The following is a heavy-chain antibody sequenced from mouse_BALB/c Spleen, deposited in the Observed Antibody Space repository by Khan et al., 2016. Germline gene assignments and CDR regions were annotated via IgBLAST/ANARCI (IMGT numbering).Heavy chain of an antibody. CDR2: IDPANGNT. D-gene: IGHD2-4*01. CDR3: ARSPYDYGGGFAY. Sequence: VQLKESGAELVKPGASVKLSCTASGFNIKDTYMHWVKQRPEQGLEWIGRIDPANGNTKYDPKFQGKATITAATSSNTAYLHLSSLTSEDTAVSYCARSPYDYGGGFAYWGQGTLVTVSA. CDR1: GFNIKDTY. J-gene: IGHJ3*01. V-gene: IGHV14-3*02.